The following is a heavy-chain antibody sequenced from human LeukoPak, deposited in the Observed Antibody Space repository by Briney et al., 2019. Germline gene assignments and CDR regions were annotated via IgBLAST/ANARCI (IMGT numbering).Heavy chain of an antibody. V-gene: IGHV4-31*03. CDR1: GGSISSGGYY. CDR3: ASIGMATITLDY. D-gene: IGHD5-24*01. J-gene: IGHJ4*02. CDR2: IYYSGST. Sequence: PSQTLSLTCTVSGGSISSGGYYWSWIRQHPGKGLEWIGYIYYSGSTYYNPSLKSRVTISVDTSKNQFSLKLSSVTAADTAVYYCASIGMATITLDYWGQGTLVTVSS.